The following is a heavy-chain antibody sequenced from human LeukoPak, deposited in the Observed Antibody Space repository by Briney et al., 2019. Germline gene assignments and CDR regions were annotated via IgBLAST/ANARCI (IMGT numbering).Heavy chain of an antibody. J-gene: IGHJ4*02. Sequence: GESLKISCKGFGYSFSTYWIGWVRQTPGKGLEWLGIIYPRDSDTRYSPSFQGQVTISADKSISTAYLQWHSLKASDTAIFYCASSIASSFIDFDYWGQGTLVTVSS. CDR1: GYSFSTYW. V-gene: IGHV5-51*01. CDR3: ASSIASSFIDFDY. D-gene: IGHD6-6*01. CDR2: IYPRDSDT.